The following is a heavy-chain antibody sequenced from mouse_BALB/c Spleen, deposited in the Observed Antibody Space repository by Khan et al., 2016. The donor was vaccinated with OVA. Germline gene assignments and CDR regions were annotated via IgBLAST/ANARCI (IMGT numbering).Heavy chain of an antibody. V-gene: IGHV9-3*02. Sequence: QIQLVQSGPELKKPGETVKISCKASGYTFTNYGMNWVKQAPGKGLKWMGWINTNTGEPTYAEEFKGRFAFSLDSSASTAYLQINNLKNEYTATYFCARRSIYDGYFDFWGAGTTVTVSS. D-gene: IGHD2-1*01. J-gene: IGHJ1*01. CDR3: ARRSIYDGYFDF. CDR2: INTNTGEP. CDR1: GYTFTNYG.